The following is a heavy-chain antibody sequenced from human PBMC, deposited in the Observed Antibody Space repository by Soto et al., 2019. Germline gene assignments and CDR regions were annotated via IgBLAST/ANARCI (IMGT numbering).Heavy chain of an antibody. Sequence: GGSLRLSCAASGFTFSSYAMHWVRQAPGKGLEYVSAISSNGGSTYYANSVKGRFTISRDNSKNTPYLQMGSLRAEDMAVYYCARAITANYDFWSGYYMGNTYGMDVWGQGTTVTVSS. V-gene: IGHV3-64*01. CDR1: GFTFSSYA. CDR3: ARAITANYDFWSGYYMGNTYGMDV. J-gene: IGHJ6*02. CDR2: ISSNGGST. D-gene: IGHD3-3*01.